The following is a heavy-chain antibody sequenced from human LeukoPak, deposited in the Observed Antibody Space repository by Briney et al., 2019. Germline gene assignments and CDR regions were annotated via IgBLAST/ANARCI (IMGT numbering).Heavy chain of an antibody. CDR2: IFSGGST. Sequence: PGGSLRLSCAASGLTVSSNYMSWVRQAPGKGLDWVSVIFSGGSTYYADSVKGRLTISRDNSKNTLYLQMNSLRAEDTAVYYCARDNGDYGSDYWGQGTLVTVSS. V-gene: IGHV3-53*01. D-gene: IGHD4-17*01. CDR1: GLTVSSNY. CDR3: ARDNGDYGSDY. J-gene: IGHJ4*02.